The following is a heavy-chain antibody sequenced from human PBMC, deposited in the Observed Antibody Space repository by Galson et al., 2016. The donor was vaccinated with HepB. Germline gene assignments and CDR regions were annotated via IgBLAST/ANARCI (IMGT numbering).Heavy chain of an antibody. CDR1: GFTVGSNY. CDR3: ARDWGRGYCTSTSCHGSLFDI. Sequence: SLRLSCAASGFTVGSNYMSWVRQAPGKGLEWVSVIYSGDSTYYADSVKGRFTISRDNSRNTLYLQMNSLRAEDTAVYYCARDWGRGYCTSTSCHGSLFDIWGQGTMVTVSS. V-gene: IGHV3-66*01. CDR2: IYSGDST. D-gene: IGHD2-2*01. J-gene: IGHJ3*02.